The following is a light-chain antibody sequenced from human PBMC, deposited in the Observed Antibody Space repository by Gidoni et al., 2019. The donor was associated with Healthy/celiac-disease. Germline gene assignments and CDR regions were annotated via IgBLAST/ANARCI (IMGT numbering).Light chain of an antibody. J-gene: IGKJ2*01. CDR3: QQYDNLPYT. Sequence: QTTQSPSSLSASVGDRVTIPCQASQAISNYLNWYQQKPGKAPKLLIYDASNLEPGVPSRFSGSGSGTDFTFTISSLQPEDIATYYCQQYDNLPYTFGQXTKLEIK. V-gene: IGKV1-33*01. CDR1: QAISNY. CDR2: DAS.